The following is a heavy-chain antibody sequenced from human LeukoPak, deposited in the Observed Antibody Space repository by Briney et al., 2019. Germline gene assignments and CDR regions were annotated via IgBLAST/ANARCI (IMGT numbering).Heavy chain of an antibody. V-gene: IGHV3-30*03. J-gene: IGHJ4*02. CDR3: ARVGGADFWSGRYYFDY. CDR1: GFTFSSYG. Sequence: GGSLRLSCAASGFTFSSYGMHWVRQAPGKGLEWVAVISYDGSNKYYADSVKGRFTISRDNAKNSLYLQMNSLRAEDTAVYYCARVGGADFWSGRYYFDYWGQGTLVTVSS. D-gene: IGHD3-3*01. CDR2: ISYDGSNK.